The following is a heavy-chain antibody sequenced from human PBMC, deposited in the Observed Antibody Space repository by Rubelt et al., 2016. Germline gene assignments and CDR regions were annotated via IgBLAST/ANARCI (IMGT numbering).Heavy chain of an antibody. J-gene: IGHJ4*02. D-gene: IGHD2-21*01. CDR2: ISGSGGNT. V-gene: IGHV3-23*01. CDR1: GFTFSNYA. CDR3: VRGKECGCDCYNFFDS. Sequence: VQLLDSGGGLVQPGGSLRLSCATSGFTFSNYAMSWVRQAPGKGLEWVSAISGSGGNTYYADFAKGRFTISRDNSKNTLYLQMNNLRAEDSGLYYCVRGKECGCDCYNFFDSWGQGTLVTLSS.